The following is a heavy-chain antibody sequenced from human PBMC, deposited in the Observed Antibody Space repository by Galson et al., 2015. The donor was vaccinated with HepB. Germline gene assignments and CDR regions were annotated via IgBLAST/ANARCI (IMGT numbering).Heavy chain of an antibody. CDR1: GGSMSGYH. CDR2: SPYYGSN. CDR3: SSYLEGGGGRGY. J-gene: IGHJ4*02. Sequence: SETLSLTCTVSGGSMSGYHWSWIRQPPGKGLEWIGHSPYYGSNNYNPSLRGRVAISLDTSKRQLSLELTSVTAADTAVYYCSSYLEGGGGRGYWGQGRLVTVSS. D-gene: IGHD2-15*01. V-gene: IGHV4-59*08.